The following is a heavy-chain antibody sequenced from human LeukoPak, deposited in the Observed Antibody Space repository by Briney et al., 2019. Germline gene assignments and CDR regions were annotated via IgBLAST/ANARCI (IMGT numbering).Heavy chain of an antibody. V-gene: IGHV4-34*01. Sequence: PSETLSLTCAVYGGSFSGYYWSWIRQPPGKGLEWIGEINHSGSTNYSPSLKSRVTISVDTSKNQFSLKLSSVTAVDTAVYYCARGPGGSYRSGLGRRLYYFDYWGQGTLVTVSS. D-gene: IGHD3-16*02. CDR1: GGSFSGYY. J-gene: IGHJ4*02. CDR3: ARGPGGSYRSGLGRRLYYFDY. CDR2: INHSGST.